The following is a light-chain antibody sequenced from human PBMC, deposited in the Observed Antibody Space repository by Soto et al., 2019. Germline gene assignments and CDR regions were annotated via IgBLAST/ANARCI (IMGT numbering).Light chain of an antibody. CDR2: DVS. CDR1: SSDVGAYNN. V-gene: IGLV2-14*01. Sequence: QSVLTQPASVSGSPGQSITISCTGTSSDVGAYNNVSWYQQHPGKAPKLMIYDVSNRPSGVSSRFSGSKSGNTASLTISGLQAEDEADYYCSSYTTSSTLRSVFGTGTKVTVL. CDR3: SSYTTSSTLRSV. J-gene: IGLJ1*01.